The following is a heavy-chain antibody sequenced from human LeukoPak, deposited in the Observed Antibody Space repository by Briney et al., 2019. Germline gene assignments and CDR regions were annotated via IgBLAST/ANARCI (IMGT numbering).Heavy chain of an antibody. Sequence: SETLSLTCAVYGGSFSGYYWSWIRQPPGKGLEWIGEINHSGSTNYNPSLKSRVTISVDKSKNQISLRLNSVTAADTAIYYCAKSGGYGLIDYWGQGTLVTVSS. CDR3: AKSGGYGLIDY. V-gene: IGHV4-34*01. CDR2: INHSGST. J-gene: IGHJ4*02. CDR1: GGSFSGYY. D-gene: IGHD1-26*01.